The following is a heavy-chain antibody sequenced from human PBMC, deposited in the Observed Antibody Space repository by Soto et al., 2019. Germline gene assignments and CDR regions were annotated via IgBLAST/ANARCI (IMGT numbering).Heavy chain of an antibody. CDR2: ISSSSSTI. CDR3: ARDRTYYDILTGYYSPGGIDY. V-gene: IGHV3-48*04. J-gene: IGHJ4*02. D-gene: IGHD3-9*01. Sequence: GGSLRLSCAASGFTFSSYSMNWVRQAPGKGLEWVSYISSSSSTIYYADSVKGRFTISRDNAKNSLYLQMNSLRAEDTAVYYCARDRTYYDILTGYYSPGGIDYWGQGTLVTVSS. CDR1: GFTFSSYS.